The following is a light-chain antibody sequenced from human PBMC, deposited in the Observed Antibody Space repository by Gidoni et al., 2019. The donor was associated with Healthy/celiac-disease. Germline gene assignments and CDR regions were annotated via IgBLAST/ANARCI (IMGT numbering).Light chain of an antibody. CDR2: EVS. CDR1: SSDVGGYNY. Sequence: QSALTQPASVSGSPGQSITISCTGTSSDVGGYNYVSWYPQHPGKAPKLMIYEVSNRPSGVSNRFSGSKSGNTASLTISGLQAEDEADYYCSSYTSSRGVFGGGTKLTVL. J-gene: IGLJ2*01. CDR3: SSYTSSRGV. V-gene: IGLV2-14*01.